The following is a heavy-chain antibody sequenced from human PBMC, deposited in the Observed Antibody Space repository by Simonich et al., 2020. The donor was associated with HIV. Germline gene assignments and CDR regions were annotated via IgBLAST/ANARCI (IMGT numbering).Heavy chain of an antibody. J-gene: IGHJ4*02. CDR1: GFSLSTSGVG. V-gene: IGHV2-5*01. CDR2: IHWNDYK. CDR3: AHSRLGGTVY. D-gene: IGHD3-16*01. Sequence: ITLRDSSPPLGNPTQTLTLTCTFSGFSLSTSGVGVGWIRQPPVKALEWLALIHWNDYKSYSPSLKSRLTITKDTSKNQVVLTMTNMDPVDTATYYCAHSRLGGTVYWGQGTLVTVSS.